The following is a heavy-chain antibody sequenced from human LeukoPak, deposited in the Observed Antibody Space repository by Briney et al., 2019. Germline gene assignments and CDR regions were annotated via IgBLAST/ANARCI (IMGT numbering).Heavy chain of an antibody. CDR3: ARDSSNWYYYFDY. V-gene: IGHV3-53*01. D-gene: IGHD6-13*01. Sequence: HSGGSLRLSCAASGFIVSSNYMSWVRQAPGKGLEWVSVIYNDGRTYCADPVKGRFTISRDNSKNTLYLQMNSLRAEDTAVYYCARDSSNWYYYFDYWGQGTLVTVSS. CDR2: IYNDGRT. CDR1: GFIVSSNY. J-gene: IGHJ4*02.